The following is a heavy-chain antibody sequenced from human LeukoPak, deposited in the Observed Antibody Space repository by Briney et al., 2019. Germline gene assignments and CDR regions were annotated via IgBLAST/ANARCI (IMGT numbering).Heavy chain of an antibody. CDR1: GYSISSGYY. D-gene: IGHD2-21*02. CDR3: AGDPYCGGDCWGY. V-gene: IGHV4-38-2*02. Sequence: KASETLSLTCTVSGYSISSGYYWGWIRQPPGKGLEWIGSGSTYYNPSLKSRVTISVDTSKNQFSLKLSSVTAADTAVYFCAGDPYCGGDCWGYWGQGALATVSS. CDR2: SGST. J-gene: IGHJ4*02.